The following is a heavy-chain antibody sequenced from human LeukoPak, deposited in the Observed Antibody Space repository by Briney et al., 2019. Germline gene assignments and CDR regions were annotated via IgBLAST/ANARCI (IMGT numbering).Heavy chain of an antibody. Sequence: GASLKISCEGSGYTVTSYWIGWVRQMPGKGLEWMGIISPGDSDTRYRPSFRGLVTISVDKSSSTAYLQWSSLKASDTAMYYCARQDGALYYFDYWGQETLVTVSS. CDR2: ISPGDSDT. CDR3: ARQDGALYYFDY. CDR1: GYTVTSYW. D-gene: IGHD4-17*01. J-gene: IGHJ4*02. V-gene: IGHV5-51*01.